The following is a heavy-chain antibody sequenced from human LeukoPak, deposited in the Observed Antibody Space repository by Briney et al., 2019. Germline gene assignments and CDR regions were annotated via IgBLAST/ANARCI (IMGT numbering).Heavy chain of an antibody. D-gene: IGHD5-18*01. Sequence: ASVKVSCKASGYTFTSYYMHWVRQATGQGLEWMGWMNPNSGNTNYAQKLQGRVTMTTDTSTSTAYMELRSLRSDDTAVYYCATRGYSYGYYGYWGQGTLVTVSS. J-gene: IGHJ4*02. CDR3: ATRGYSYGYYGY. CDR1: GYTFTSYY. CDR2: MNPNSGNT. V-gene: IGHV1-18*04.